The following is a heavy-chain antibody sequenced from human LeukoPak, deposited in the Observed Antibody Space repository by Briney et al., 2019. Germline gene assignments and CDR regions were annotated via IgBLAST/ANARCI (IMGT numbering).Heavy chain of an antibody. J-gene: IGHJ3*02. D-gene: IGHD3-16*01. CDR1: GYTFTSYG. CDR3: ARMGESYPHDAFDI. Sequence: ASVTVSCKASGYTFTSYGSSWVRQAPGQGLEWMGWISAYNGNTNYAQKLQGRVTMTTDTSTSTAYMELRSLRSDDTAVYYCARMGESYPHDAFDIWGQGTMVTVSS. CDR2: ISAYNGNT. V-gene: IGHV1-18*04.